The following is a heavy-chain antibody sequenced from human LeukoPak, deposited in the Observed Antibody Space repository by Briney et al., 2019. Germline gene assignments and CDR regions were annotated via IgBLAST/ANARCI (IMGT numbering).Heavy chain of an antibody. D-gene: IGHD3-22*01. CDR1: GFTFSTYD. Sequence: PGGSLRLSCAASGFTFSTYDMHWVRQVTGKGLEWVSAIGTAGDTYYIDSVKGRFTISRDNSRNTLYLQMNSLRAEDTAVYYCAKGIRRSSDYSSPVDYWGQGTLVTVSS. V-gene: IGHV3-13*04. J-gene: IGHJ4*02. CDR2: IGTAGDT. CDR3: AKGIRRSSDYSSPVDY.